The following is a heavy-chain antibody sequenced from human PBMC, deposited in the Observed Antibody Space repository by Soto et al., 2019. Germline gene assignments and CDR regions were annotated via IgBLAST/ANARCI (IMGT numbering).Heavy chain of an antibody. J-gene: IGHJ4*02. V-gene: IGHV3-74*03. D-gene: IGHD3-16*01. Sequence: VGSLILSFAASGFSLSPYWMHWVRQPPGRGLEWVSRLRSDGFGAAYADSVKGRFFISRDIASNTLFLQMNSLRAEDTAVYYCARDLGGPDYWGRGTSVTVSS. CDR2: LRSDGFGA. CDR3: ARDLGGPDY. CDR1: GFSLSPYW.